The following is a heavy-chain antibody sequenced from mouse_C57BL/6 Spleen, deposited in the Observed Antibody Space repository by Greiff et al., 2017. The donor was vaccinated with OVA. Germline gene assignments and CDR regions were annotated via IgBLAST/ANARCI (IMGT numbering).Heavy chain of an antibody. V-gene: IGHV1-42*01. CDR2: INPSTGGT. CDR3: ASYYDYPPFAY. J-gene: IGHJ3*01. Sequence: VQLKESGPELVKPGASVKISCKASGYSFTGYYMNWVKQSPEKSLEWIGEINPSTGGTTYNQKFKAKATLTVDKSSSTAYMQLKSLTSEDSAVYYCASYYDYPPFAYWGQGTLVTVSA. D-gene: IGHD2-4*01. CDR1: GYSFTGYY.